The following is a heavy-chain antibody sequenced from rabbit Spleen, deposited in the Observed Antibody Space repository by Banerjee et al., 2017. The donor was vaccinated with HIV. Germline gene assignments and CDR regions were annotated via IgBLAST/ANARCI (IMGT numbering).Heavy chain of an antibody. CDR1: GVSFSGDSY. J-gene: IGHJ6*01. CDR2: IDTGSSGFT. D-gene: IGHD8-1*01. CDR3: ARDTGSSFSSYGMDL. V-gene: IGHV1S40*01. Sequence: QSLEESGGDLVKPGTSLTLTCIASGVSFSGDSYMCWVRQAPGKGLEWIACIDTGSSGFTYFASWAKGRFTISKTSSTTVTLQMTSLTVADTATYFCARDTGSSFSSYGMDLWGPGTLVTV.